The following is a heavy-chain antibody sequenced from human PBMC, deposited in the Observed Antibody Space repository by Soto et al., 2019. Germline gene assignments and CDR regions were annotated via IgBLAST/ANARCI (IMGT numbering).Heavy chain of an antibody. CDR1: GASIIKSSYY. CDR3: SRRGVAASETVLDH. Sequence: PSETLSLTCSVSGASIIKSSYYWGWLRQTPGKGLEWIASIHQSGSAYYTSYLKSRVTIAVDTSKNRFSLKLTSVTAADTGVYYCSRRGVAASETVLDHWGQGTLVTVSS. CDR2: IHQSGSA. D-gene: IGHD3-3*01. J-gene: IGHJ4*02. V-gene: IGHV4-39*02.